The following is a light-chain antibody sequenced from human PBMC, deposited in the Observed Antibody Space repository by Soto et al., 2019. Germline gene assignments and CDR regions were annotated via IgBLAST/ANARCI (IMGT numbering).Light chain of an antibody. V-gene: IGKV3-20*01. CDR3: QQYGSSPPLT. CDR1: QSVSSS. J-gene: IGKJ4*02. Sequence: EIVLTQSPGPLSLSPGERATLSCRASQSVSSSLAWYQQKTGQAPRLLNYGASSRATGIPDRFSGSGSVTDFTLTLSRLEPEDFAVYYCQQYGSSPPLTFGGGAKVEIK. CDR2: GAS.